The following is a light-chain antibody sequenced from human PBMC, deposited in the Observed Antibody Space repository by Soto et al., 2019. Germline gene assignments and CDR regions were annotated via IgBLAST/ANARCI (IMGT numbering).Light chain of an antibody. CDR1: NIGSKS. J-gene: IGLJ2*01. Sequence: SYELTQPPSVSVAPRQTARITCGGSNIGSKSGHWYQQKPGQAPVLVVYDDSDRPSGIPERFSGSNSGNTATLTISRVEAGDEADYYCQVWDTSSDHVVFGGGTQLTVL. V-gene: IGLV3-21*02. CDR2: DDS. CDR3: QVWDTSSDHVV.